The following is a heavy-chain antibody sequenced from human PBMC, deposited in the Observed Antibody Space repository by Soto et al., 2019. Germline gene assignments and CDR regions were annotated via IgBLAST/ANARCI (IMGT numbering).Heavy chain of an antibody. J-gene: IGHJ4*01. CDR3: ARSISGYHYYFDY. Sequence: KTSETLSLTCTVSGGSISTYYWSWIRQPPGKGLEWIAYIYYSGITNYNPSLKSRLTISVDTSKTQFSLKLSSVTAADTAVYYCARSISGYHYYFDYWGHGTLVTVSS. CDR2: IYYSGIT. CDR1: GGSISTYY. D-gene: IGHD3-22*01. V-gene: IGHV4-59*01.